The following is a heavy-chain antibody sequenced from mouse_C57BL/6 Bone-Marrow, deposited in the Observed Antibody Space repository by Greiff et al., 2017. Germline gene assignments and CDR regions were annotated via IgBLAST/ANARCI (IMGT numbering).Heavy chain of an antibody. CDR3: ARGDPFAY. CDR1: GYTFTDYY. D-gene: IGHD3-3*01. V-gene: IGHV1-26*01. J-gene: IGHJ3*01. CDR2: INPNNGGT. Sequence: EVQLQQSGPELVKPGASVKISCKASGYTFTDYYMNWVKQSHGKSLEWIGDINPNNGGTSYNQKFKGKATLTVDKSSRTAYMYLRSLTSDDSAVYCCARGDPFAYWGQGTLVTVSA.